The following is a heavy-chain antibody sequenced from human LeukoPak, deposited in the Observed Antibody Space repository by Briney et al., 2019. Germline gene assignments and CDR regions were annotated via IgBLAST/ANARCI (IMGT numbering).Heavy chain of an antibody. CDR3: AKALGGYHFDY. CDR2: IWYDGSNK. Sequence: GGSLRLSCAASGFTFSSYGMHWVRQAPGKGLEWVAVIWYDGSNKYYADSVKGRFTISRDNSKNTLYLQMNSLRAEDTAVYYCAKALGGYHFDYWGQGTLVTVSS. D-gene: IGHD3-16*01. J-gene: IGHJ4*02. CDR1: GFTFSSYG. V-gene: IGHV3-33*06.